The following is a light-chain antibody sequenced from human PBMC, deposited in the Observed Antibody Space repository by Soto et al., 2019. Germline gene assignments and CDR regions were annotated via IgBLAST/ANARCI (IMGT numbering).Light chain of an antibody. J-gene: IGLJ1*01. V-gene: IGLV2-14*01. CDR2: EVG. Sequence: QSALTQPASVSGSPGQSITISCTGTGSDISAYNYVSWYQQHPGKAPKLMIYEVGDRPSGLSNRFSGSKSGNTASLTISRLQAEDEADYYCSSYKSNNCYVFGTGTKVTVL. CDR1: GSDISAYNY. CDR3: SSYKSNNCYV.